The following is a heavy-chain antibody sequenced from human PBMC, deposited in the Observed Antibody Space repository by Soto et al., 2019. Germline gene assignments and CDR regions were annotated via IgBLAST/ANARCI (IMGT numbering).Heavy chain of an antibody. D-gene: IGHD3-16*01. CDR2: IYYSGNT. V-gene: IGHV4-30-4*01. Sequence: PSETLSLTCTVSGGSTSSDNYWSWIRQPPGKGLEWIGHIYYSGNTDYNPSLKSRLAISIDTSKNQFSLRLSSVTAADTAVYFCAREGGESSDGLYYFDSWGQGSLVTVSS. J-gene: IGHJ4*02. CDR3: AREGGESSDGLYYFDS. CDR1: GGSTSSDNY.